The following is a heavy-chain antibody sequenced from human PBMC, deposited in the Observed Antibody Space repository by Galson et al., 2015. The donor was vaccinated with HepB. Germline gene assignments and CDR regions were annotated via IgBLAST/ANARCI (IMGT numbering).Heavy chain of an antibody. J-gene: IGHJ6*02. CDR3: ARDDYDFSMDV. CDR2: ISSSSSTI. V-gene: IGHV3-48*04. Sequence: SLRLSCAASGFTFSSYSMNWVRQAPGKGLEWVSYISSSSSTIYYADSVKGRFTISRDNAKNSLYLQMNSLRAEDTAVYYCARDDYDFSMDVWGQGTTVTVSS. D-gene: IGHD3-3*01. CDR1: GFTFSSYS.